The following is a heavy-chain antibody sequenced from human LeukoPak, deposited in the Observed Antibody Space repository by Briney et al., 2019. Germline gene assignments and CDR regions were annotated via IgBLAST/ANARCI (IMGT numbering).Heavy chain of an antibody. D-gene: IGHD3-22*01. V-gene: IGHV3-48*03. Sequence: GGSLRLSCAASGFTFSSYEMNWVRQAPGRGLEWVSYISSRGDTIYYADSVKGRFTISRDNTKKSLYLQVDSLRVEDTAVYYCARESYVTMIIGDYWGQGTLVTVSS. J-gene: IGHJ4*02. CDR3: ARESYVTMIIGDY. CDR1: GFTFSSYE. CDR2: ISSRGDTI.